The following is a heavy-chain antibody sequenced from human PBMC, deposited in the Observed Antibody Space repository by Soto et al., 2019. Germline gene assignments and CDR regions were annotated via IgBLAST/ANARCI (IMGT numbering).Heavy chain of an antibody. CDR1: GGSINSGGYY. CDR3: ARVAGGELHLGESTSAEYFQP. Sequence: QVQLQESGPGLVKPSQTLSLTCTVSGGSINSGGYYWSWIRQHPGKGLEWIGYIYYSGSTYYSPSLKSRVTISIDTSKNQFSLKLSSVTAADTAVYYCARVAGGELHLGESTSAEYFQPWGQGTLVTVSS. D-gene: IGHD3-16*01. CDR2: IYYSGST. J-gene: IGHJ1*01. V-gene: IGHV4-31*03.